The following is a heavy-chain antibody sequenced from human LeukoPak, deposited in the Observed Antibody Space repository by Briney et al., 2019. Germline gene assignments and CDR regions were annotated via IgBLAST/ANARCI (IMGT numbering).Heavy chain of an antibody. V-gene: IGHV7-4-1*02. Sequence: RASVKVSCKASGYTFTSYAMNWVRQAPGQGLEWMGWINTNTGNPTYAQGFTGRFVFSLDTSVSTAYLQISSLKAEDTAVYYCASQYSSNAFDVWGQGTMVTVSS. CDR2: INTNTGNP. CDR1: GYTFTSYA. J-gene: IGHJ3*01. CDR3: ASQYSSNAFDV. D-gene: IGHD6-6*01.